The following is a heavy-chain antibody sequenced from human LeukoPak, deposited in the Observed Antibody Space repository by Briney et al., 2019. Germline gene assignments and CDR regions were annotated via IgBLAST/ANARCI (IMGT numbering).Heavy chain of an antibody. D-gene: IGHD2-2*01. J-gene: IGHJ3*02. CDR3: AKGSVVPAAMGVPAFDI. Sequence: GGSLRLSCAASGFTFSSYGMHWVRQAPGKGLEWVAFIRYDGSNKYHAGSVKGRFTISRDNSKNTLYLQMNSLRAEDTAVYYCAKGSVVPAAMGVPAFDIWGQGTMVTVSS. CDR2: IRYDGSNK. CDR1: GFTFSSYG. V-gene: IGHV3-30*02.